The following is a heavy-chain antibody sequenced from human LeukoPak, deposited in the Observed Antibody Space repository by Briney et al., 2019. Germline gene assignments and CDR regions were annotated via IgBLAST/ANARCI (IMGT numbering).Heavy chain of an antibody. CDR2: IIPILGIA. D-gene: IGHD2-15*01. CDR3: ARDFSERKVVVVAATPFSGFDY. CDR1: GGTFSSYA. V-gene: IGHV1-69*04. J-gene: IGHJ4*02. Sequence: GSSVKVSCKASGGTFSSYAISWVRQAPGQGLEWMGRIIPILGIANYAQKFQGRVTITADKSTSTAYMELSSLRSEDTAVYYCARDFSERKVVVVAATPFSGFDYWGQGTLVTVSS.